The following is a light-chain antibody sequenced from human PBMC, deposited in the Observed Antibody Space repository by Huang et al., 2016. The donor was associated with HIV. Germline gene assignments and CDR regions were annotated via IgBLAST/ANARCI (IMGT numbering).Light chain of an antibody. V-gene: IGKV3-11*01. CDR2: EAA. CDR1: QTVCNF. Sequence: EIVLTQSPVTLSLSPGERGTLSCRASQTVCNFLAWFQQKPGHAPKLLITEAANRANGIPARVRGSGSWTGFTLTISSLEPEDFVVYYCQQRSNWPLTFGGGTKVEIK. CDR3: QQRSNWPLT. J-gene: IGKJ4*01.